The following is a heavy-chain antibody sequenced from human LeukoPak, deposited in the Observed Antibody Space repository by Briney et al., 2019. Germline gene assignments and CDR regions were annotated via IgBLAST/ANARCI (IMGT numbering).Heavy chain of an antibody. Sequence: GGSLRLSCAASGFTFSSYGMHWVRQAPGKGLEWVAVISYDGSNKYYADSVKGRFTISRDNSKNTLYLQMNSLRAEDTAVYYCAKVWRELRPDNWFDPWGQGTLVTVSS. J-gene: IGHJ5*02. CDR3: AKVWRELRPDNWFDP. D-gene: IGHD1-26*01. CDR2: ISYDGSNK. V-gene: IGHV3-30*18. CDR1: GFTFSSYG.